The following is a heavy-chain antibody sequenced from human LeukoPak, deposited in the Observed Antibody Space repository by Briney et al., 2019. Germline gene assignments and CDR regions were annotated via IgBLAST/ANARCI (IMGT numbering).Heavy chain of an antibody. CDR1: GFTLSSYA. CDR2: ISSNGGST. D-gene: IGHD6-13*01. CDR3: ARDRYSSSWTHYYYMDV. J-gene: IGHJ6*03. V-gene: IGHV3-64*01. Sequence: PGGSLRLSCAASGFTLSSYAMHWVRQAPGKGLEYVSAISSNGGSTYYANSVKGRFTISRDNSKNTLYLQMGSLRAEDMAVYHCARDRYSSSWTHYYYMDVWGKGTTVTVSS.